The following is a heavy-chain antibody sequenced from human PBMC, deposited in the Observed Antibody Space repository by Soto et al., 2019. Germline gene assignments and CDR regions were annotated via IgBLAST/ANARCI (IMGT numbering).Heavy chain of an antibody. J-gene: IGHJ4*02. V-gene: IGHV1-69*06. D-gene: IGHD2-2*01. Sequence: QVQLVQSGAEFRRPGSSVKVSCTASGGTFSTYDISWVRQAPGQGLEWMGGIIPAFDATKFAQKFQGRLTITADKSTGTVYMELSSLSSEDTAVYYWARDRSSSWYNGTFYFDSWGQGTLVTVSS. CDR3: ARDRSSSWYNGTFYFDS. CDR2: IIPAFDAT. CDR1: GGTFSTYD.